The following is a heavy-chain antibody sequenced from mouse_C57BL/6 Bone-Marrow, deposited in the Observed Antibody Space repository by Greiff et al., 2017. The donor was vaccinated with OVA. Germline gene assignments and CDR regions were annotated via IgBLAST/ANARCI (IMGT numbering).Heavy chain of an antibody. CDR3: ARWDDFDY. J-gene: IGHJ2*01. CDR1: GYAFSSSW. Sequence: VQRVESGPELVKPGASVKISCKASGYAFSSSWMNWVKQRPGKGLEWIGRIYPGDGDTNYNGKFKGKATLTADKSSSTAYMQLSSLTSEDSAVYFCARWDDFDYWGQGTTLTVSS. V-gene: IGHV1-82*01. CDR2: IYPGDGDT. D-gene: IGHD4-1*01.